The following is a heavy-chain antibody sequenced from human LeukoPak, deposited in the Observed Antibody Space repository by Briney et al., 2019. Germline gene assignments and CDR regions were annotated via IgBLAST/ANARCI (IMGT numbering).Heavy chain of an antibody. CDR3: ARDLVVAGAIDY. J-gene: IGHJ4*02. V-gene: IGHV1-46*01. D-gene: IGHD6-19*01. Sequence: ASVKVSCKASGYTFTGYYMHWVRQAPGQGLEWMGIINPSGGSTSYAQKFQGRVTMTRDTSTSTVYMELSSLRSEDTAVYYCARDLVVAGAIDYWGQGTLVTVSS. CDR1: GYTFTGYY. CDR2: INPSGGST.